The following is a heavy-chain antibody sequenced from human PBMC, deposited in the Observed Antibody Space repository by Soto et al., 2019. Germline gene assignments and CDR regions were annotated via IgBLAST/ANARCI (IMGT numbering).Heavy chain of an antibody. J-gene: IGHJ6*02. CDR2: IIPIFGTA. CDR3: ARVDCSSTSCYSWFSTGYYYYGMDV. CDR1: GGTFSSYA. D-gene: IGHD2-2*01. Sequence: ASVKVSCKASGGTFSSYAISWVRPAPGQGLEWMGGIIPIFGTANYAQKFQGRVTITADESTSTAYMELSSLRSEDTAVYYCARVDCSSTSCYSWFSTGYYYYGMDVWGQGTTVTVSS. V-gene: IGHV1-69*13.